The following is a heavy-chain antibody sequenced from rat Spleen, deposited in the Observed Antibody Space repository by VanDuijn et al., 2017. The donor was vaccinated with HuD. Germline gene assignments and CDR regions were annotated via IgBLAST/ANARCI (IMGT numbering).Heavy chain of an antibody. V-gene: IGHV5-25*01. CDR2: ISTGGSST. J-gene: IGHJ2*01. CDR3: ARLSFLDY. Sequence: EVQLVESGGGLVQPGRSMKLSCAVSGFTFSNYYMAWVRQAPTKGLEWVASISTGGSSTYYRDSVKGRFTISRDNAKSTLYLQMDSLRSEDTATYYCARLSFLDYWGQGVMVTVSS. CDR1: GFTFSNYY.